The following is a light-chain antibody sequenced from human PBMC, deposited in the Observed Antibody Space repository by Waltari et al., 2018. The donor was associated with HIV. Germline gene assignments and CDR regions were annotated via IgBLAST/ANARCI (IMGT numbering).Light chain of an antibody. Sequence: QSALTQPRPVSGSPGQPVTISCTGTSSDVGGYDFVSWYQQHPGKAPKVIISDVSRRPSGVPDRFSASKSGNTASLTISGLQAADEADYFCCSYASNYILIFGGGTKLTVL. CDR1: SSDVGGYDF. J-gene: IGLJ2*01. V-gene: IGLV2-11*01. CDR3: CSYASNYILI. CDR2: DVS.